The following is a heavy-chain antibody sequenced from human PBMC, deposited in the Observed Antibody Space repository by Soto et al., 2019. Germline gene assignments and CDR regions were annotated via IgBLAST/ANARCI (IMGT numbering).Heavy chain of an antibody. V-gene: IGHV1-2*02. CDR1: GYTFAGYY. J-gene: IGHJ5*02. D-gene: IGHD3-9*01. Sequence: SVKDSCKASGYTFAGYYMHWGRQAPVQGLEWMGWINPNSGGTNYAQKFQGRVTMTRDTSISTAYMELSRLRSDDTAVYYCAGYGYSNDILTGYFSWGQGTLVTVSS. CDR2: INPNSGGT. CDR3: AGYGYSNDILTGYFS.